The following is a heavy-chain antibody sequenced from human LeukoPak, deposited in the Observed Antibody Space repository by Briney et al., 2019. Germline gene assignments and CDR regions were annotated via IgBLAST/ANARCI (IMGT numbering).Heavy chain of an antibody. V-gene: IGHV3-21*01. CDR1: GFTVSSNY. Sequence: PGGSLRPSCAASGFTVSSNYMSWVRQAPGKGLEWVSSINSNTSYIYYADSVKGRFTISRDNAKNSLCLQMNSLRAEDTAVYYCARESGINNFDYWGQGTLVTVSS. D-gene: IGHD3-10*01. J-gene: IGHJ4*02. CDR2: INSNTSYI. CDR3: ARESGINNFDY.